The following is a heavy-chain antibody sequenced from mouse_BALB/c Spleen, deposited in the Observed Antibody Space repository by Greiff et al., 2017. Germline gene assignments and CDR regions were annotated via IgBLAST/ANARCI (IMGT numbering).Heavy chain of an antibody. V-gene: IGHV2-9-2*01. CDR2: IWTGGGT. CDR1: GFSLTSYD. J-gene: IGHJ4*01. CDR3: VRSGWDVFYAMDY. D-gene: IGHD4-1*01. Sequence: VKLMESGPGLVAPSQSLSITCTVSGFSLTSYDISWIRQPPGKGLEWLGVIWTGGGTNYNSAFMSRLSISKDNSKSQVFLKMNSLQTDDTAIYYCVRSGWDVFYAMDYWGQGTSVTVSS.